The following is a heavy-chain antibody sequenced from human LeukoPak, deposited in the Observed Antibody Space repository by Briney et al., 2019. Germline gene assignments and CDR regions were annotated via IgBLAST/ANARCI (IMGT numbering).Heavy chain of an antibody. CDR3: ATGDSSGYYPYYFDQ. CDR1: GYSYTHYG. V-gene: IGHV1-18*01. J-gene: IGHJ4*02. Sequence: ASVKVSCKGSGYSYTHYGIAWVRQAPGQGREGMGWISGYNGDRNFAPKVQGRVTMTTDTSANIAYMELRSLRSEDTAVYYCATGDSSGYYPYYFDQWGQGTLVAVSS. D-gene: IGHD3-22*01. CDR2: ISGYNGDR.